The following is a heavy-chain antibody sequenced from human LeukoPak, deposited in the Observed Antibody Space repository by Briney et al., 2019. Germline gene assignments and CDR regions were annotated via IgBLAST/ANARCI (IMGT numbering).Heavy chain of an antibody. J-gene: IGHJ6*03. V-gene: IGHV1-2*02. D-gene: IGHD3-10*01. CDR3: ARGLRVPSKNMVQGVYYYYYMDV. CDR1: GYTLTGYY. Sequence: ASVKVSCKASGYTLTGYYMHWVRQAPGQGLEWMGWINPNSGGTNYAQKFQGRVTMTRDTSISTAYMELSSLRSEDTAVYYCARGLRVPSKNMVQGVYYYYYMDVWGKGTTVTISS. CDR2: INPNSGGT.